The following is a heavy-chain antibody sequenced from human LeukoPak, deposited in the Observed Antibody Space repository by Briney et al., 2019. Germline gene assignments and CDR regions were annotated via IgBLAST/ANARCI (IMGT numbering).Heavy chain of an antibody. CDR1: GFTFSSSW. Sequence: PGGSLRLSCAASGFTFSSSWMSWVRQAPGKGLEWVANIKQDGSEKYYVGSVKGRFAISRDNAKNSLYLQMDSLRAEDTAVYHCARDGPYSTSATHPPWGQGTRVTVSS. J-gene: IGHJ5*02. CDR2: IKQDGSEK. CDR3: ARDGPYSTSATHPP. V-gene: IGHV3-7*03. D-gene: IGHD6-6*01.